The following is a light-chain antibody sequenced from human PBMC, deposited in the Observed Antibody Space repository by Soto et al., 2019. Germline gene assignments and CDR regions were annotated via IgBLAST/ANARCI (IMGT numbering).Light chain of an antibody. CDR2: GNT. CDR3: QSYDSSLTRL. V-gene: IGLV1-40*01. J-gene: IGLJ2*01. Sequence: QSVLTQPPSVSGAPGQRVTISCTGSNSDIGAGYDVHWYQQDPGTAPKVLIYGNTNRPSGVPDRFSASKSGTSASLAITGLQAEDEADYYCQSYDSSLTRLFGGGTKLTVL. CDR1: NSDIGAGYD.